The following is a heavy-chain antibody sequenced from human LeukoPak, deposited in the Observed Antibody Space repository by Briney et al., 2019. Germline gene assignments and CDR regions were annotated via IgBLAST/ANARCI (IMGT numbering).Heavy chain of an antibody. Sequence: QSGGSLRLSCAASGFTFSSYAMSWVRQPPGKGLKWVSAISGSGGSTYYADSVKGRFTISRDNSKNTLYLQMNSLRAEDTAVYYCAKGLRFLEWLFRFDPWGQGTLVTVSS. V-gene: IGHV3-23*01. D-gene: IGHD3-3*01. CDR3: AKGLRFLEWLFRFDP. CDR2: ISGSGGST. CDR1: GFTFSSYA. J-gene: IGHJ5*02.